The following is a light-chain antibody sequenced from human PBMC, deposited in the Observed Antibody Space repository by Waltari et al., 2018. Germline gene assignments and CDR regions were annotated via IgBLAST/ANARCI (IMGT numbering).Light chain of an antibody. V-gene: IGLV8-61*01. J-gene: IGLJ3*02. Sequence: QTVVTQEPSLSVSPGGTVTLTCALSSGSLSTTSYATWYQQPPGQAPRTPVYKANARSSGVPARFSGSILGNTAALTITGAQADDESDYYCALYMGSGIWVFGGGTRLTVL. CDR3: ALYMGSGIWV. CDR1: SGSLSTTSY. CDR2: KAN.